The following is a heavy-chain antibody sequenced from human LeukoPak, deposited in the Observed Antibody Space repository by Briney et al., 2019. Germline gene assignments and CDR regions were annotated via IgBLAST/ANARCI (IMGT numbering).Heavy chain of an antibody. D-gene: IGHD6-13*01. Sequence: SQTLSLTCAISGDSDSSNSAAWNWIRQSPSRGLEWLGRTYYRSNWYNDYAGSVKSRITINPDTSKNQFSLQLNSVTPEDTAVYYCARRHGAAAGSPDAFDIWGQGTMVTVS. V-gene: IGHV6-1*01. J-gene: IGHJ3*02. CDR1: GDSDSSNSAA. CDR2: TYYRSNWYN. CDR3: ARRHGAAAGSPDAFDI.